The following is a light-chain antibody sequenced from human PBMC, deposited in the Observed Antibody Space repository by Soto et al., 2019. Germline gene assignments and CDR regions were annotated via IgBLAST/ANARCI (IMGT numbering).Light chain of an antibody. CDR3: QQYGSSPVT. J-gene: IGKJ4*01. CDR2: GAS. CDR1: QSLSSSY. Sequence: EIVLTQSPGTLSLSPGDRATLSCRASQSLSSSYLAWYQQKPGQAPRLLIYGASSRATGIPDRISVSGSGTDFTLTISRREPEDFAVFYCQQYGSSPVTFGGGTKVEMK. V-gene: IGKV3-20*01.